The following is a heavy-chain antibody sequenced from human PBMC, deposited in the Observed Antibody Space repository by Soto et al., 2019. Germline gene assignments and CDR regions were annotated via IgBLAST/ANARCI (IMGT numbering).Heavy chain of an antibody. Sequence: GGSLRLSCAASGFTFSSYSMNWVRQAPGKGLEWVSYISSSSSTIYYADSVKGRFTISRDNAKNSLYLQMNSLRAEDTAMYYCAKPAGYSSSWSLRWGQGTLVTVSS. CDR1: GFTFSSYS. CDR3: AKPAGYSSSWSLR. CDR2: ISSSSSTI. J-gene: IGHJ4*02. V-gene: IGHV3-48*01. D-gene: IGHD6-13*01.